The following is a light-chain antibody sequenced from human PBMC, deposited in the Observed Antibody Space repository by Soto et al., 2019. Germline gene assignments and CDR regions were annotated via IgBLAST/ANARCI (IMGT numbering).Light chain of an antibody. J-gene: IGLJ1*01. CDR3: SSYTSSSTLSYV. V-gene: IGLV2-14*01. CDR1: SSDVGGYNY. CDR2: DVS. Sequence: QSALTQPASVSGSPRQSSTISCTETSSDVGGYNYVSWYQQHPGKAPKLMIYDVSNRPSGVSNRFSDSKSGNTASLTISGLQAEDEADYYCSSYTSSSTLSYVFGTGTKVTVL.